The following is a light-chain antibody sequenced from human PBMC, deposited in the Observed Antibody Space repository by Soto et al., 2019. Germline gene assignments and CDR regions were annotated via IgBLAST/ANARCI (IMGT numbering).Light chain of an antibody. Sequence: EIVLTQSPATLSLSPGERATLSCRARQSVSSYLAWYQQKPGQVPRLLIYGASTRATGIPARFSGSGSGTEFTLTVSSLQSEDFAVYYCQQYNNWPPITFGQGTRLEIK. J-gene: IGKJ5*01. V-gene: IGKV3-15*01. CDR1: QSVSSY. CDR3: QQYNNWPPIT. CDR2: GAS.